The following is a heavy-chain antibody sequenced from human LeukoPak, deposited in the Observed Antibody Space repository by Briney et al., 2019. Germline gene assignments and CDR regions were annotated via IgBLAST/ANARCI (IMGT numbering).Heavy chain of an antibody. CDR1: GFTFRNYV. Sequence: GGSLRLSCAASGFTFRNYVIHWVRQAPGKGLEWVAVIWYDGSNKYYADSVKGRFTISRDNSKNTLYLQMNSLRAEDTAVYYCARALSYYYDSSGYYFDYWGQGTLVTVSS. J-gene: IGHJ4*02. CDR2: IWYDGSNK. V-gene: IGHV3-33*08. D-gene: IGHD3-22*01. CDR3: ARALSYYYDSSGYYFDY.